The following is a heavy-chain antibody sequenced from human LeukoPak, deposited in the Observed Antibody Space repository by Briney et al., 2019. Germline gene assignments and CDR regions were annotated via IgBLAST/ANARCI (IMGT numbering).Heavy chain of an antibody. CDR2: IYPGDSDT. CDR1: GYSFTSYW. V-gene: IGHV5-51*01. J-gene: IGHJ6*04. Sequence: GESLKISCKGSGYSFTSYWIGWVRQMPGKGLEWMGIIYPGDSDTRYSPSLQGQVTISADKSISTAYLQWSSLKASDTAMYYCARQVWGATIRDYYGMDVWGKGTTVTVSS. CDR3: ARQVWGATIRDYYGMDV. D-gene: IGHD5-12*01.